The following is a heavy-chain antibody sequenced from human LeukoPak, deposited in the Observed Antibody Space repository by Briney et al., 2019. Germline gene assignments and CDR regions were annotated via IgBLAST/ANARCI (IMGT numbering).Heavy chain of an antibody. V-gene: IGHV3-21*01. CDR1: GFTFSSYS. Sequence: GGSLRLSCAASGFTFSSYSMNWVRQAPGKGLEWVSSISSSSSYIYYADSVKGRFTISRDNAKNPLYLQMNSLRAEDTAVYYCARDHFWSGYYYFDYWGQGTLVTVSS. D-gene: IGHD3-3*02. J-gene: IGHJ4*02. CDR3: ARDHFWSGYYYFDY. CDR2: ISSSSSYI.